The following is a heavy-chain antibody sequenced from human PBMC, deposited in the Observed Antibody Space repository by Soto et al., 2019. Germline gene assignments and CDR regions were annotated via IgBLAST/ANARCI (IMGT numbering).Heavy chain of an antibody. CDR2: MNPDSGNT. V-gene: IGHV1-8*01. D-gene: IGHD2-2*02. CDR1: GYAFTTYD. J-gene: IGHJ6*03. Sequence: QAQLVQSGAEVKKSGASVKVSCKASGYAFTTYDINWVRQATGQGLEWMGWMNPDSGNTGSAQKFQGRVTMTRNTSISVAYMELSSLRSEDTAVYYCARGSLYNYYSYMDVWGKGTTVTVSS. CDR3: ARGSLYNYYSYMDV.